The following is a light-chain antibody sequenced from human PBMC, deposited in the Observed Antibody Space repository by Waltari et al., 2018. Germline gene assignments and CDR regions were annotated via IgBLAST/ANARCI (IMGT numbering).Light chain of an antibody. J-gene: IGKJ1*01. V-gene: IGKV1-9*01. CDR3: QHGYGTPRT. CDR1: QDISSN. CDR2: KAS. Sequence: DVQLTQYPSSLSPSVGDRVTITCQASQDISSNLVWYQQKPGKVPNLLIYKASTLQSGVPSRCGGSGSRTDFTLTINSLQPEDFATYYCQHGYGTPRTFGQGTKVEIK.